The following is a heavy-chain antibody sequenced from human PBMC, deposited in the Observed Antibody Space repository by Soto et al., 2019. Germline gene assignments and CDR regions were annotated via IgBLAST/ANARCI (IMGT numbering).Heavy chain of an antibody. Sequence: PSETLSLTCTVSGGSISSGGYYWSWIRQHPGKGLEWIGYIYYSGSTYYNPSLKSRVTISVDTSKNQFSLKLSSVTAAATAVYYCARDTRKAQWLVGYLDYWGQGTLVTVSS. J-gene: IGHJ4*02. CDR2: IYYSGST. CDR3: ARDTRKAQWLVGYLDY. V-gene: IGHV4-31*03. D-gene: IGHD6-19*01. CDR1: GGSISSGGYY.